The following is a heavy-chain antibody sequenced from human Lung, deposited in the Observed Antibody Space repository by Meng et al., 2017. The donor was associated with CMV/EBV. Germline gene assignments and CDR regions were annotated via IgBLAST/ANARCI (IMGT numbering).Heavy chain of an antibody. CDR1: GGSISSYY. D-gene: IGHD3-3*01. V-gene: IGHV4-59*01. Sequence: SETLSLTCTVSGGSISSYYWSWIRQPPGKGLEWIGYIYYSGSTNYNPSLKSRVTISVDTSKNQFSLKLSSVTATDTAVDYCARFTIFGVVMDGMDVWGQGTTVTVSS. CDR2: IYYSGST. CDR3: ARFTIFGVVMDGMDV. J-gene: IGHJ6*02.